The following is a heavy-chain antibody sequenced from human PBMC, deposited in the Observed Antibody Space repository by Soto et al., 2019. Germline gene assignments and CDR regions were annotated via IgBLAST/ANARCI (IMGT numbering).Heavy chain of an antibody. CDR2: IKQDGSEE. CDR1: GFTFSSYW. V-gene: IGHV3-7*01. D-gene: IGHD6-6*01. CDR3: GREIAARL. J-gene: IGHJ6*04. Sequence: EVQLVESGGGLVQPGGSLRLSCAASGFTFSSYWMSWFRQAPGKGLEWVANIKQDGSEENYVDSVKGRFTISRDNAKNALYLQMNSLRVEDTAVYDCGREIAARLWGKGTTVTVSS.